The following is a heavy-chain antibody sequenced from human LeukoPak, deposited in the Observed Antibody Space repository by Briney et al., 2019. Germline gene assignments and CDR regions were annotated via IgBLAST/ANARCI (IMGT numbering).Heavy chain of an antibody. D-gene: IGHD6-19*01. Sequence: GGSLRLSCAASGFTFSSYAMSWVRQAPGKGLEWVSSISGSDSSTNYADSVKGRFAISRDISKNTLYLQMHSLRAEDTAIYYCAKLIAVAGTDDYWGQGSLVTVSS. CDR2: ISGSDSST. V-gene: IGHV3-23*01. CDR1: GFTFSSYA. J-gene: IGHJ4*02. CDR3: AKLIAVAGTDDY.